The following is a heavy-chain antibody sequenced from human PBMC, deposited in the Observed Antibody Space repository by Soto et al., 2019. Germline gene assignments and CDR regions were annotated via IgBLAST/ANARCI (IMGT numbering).Heavy chain of an antibody. CDR2: IRSKAYGGTV. J-gene: IGHJ5*02. CDR3: STNYYDSRGYDNWFDP. CDR1: GFTFRDYA. D-gene: IGHD3-22*01. Sequence: EVRLVESGGGLVKPGRSLRLSCTASGFTFRDYAMSWFRQAPGKGLEWVGFIRSKAYGGTVVYAASVKGRFTISRDDSKSIAYLQMNSLKTEDTAVYYCSTNYYDSRGYDNWFDPWGQGTLVTVSS. V-gene: IGHV3-49*05.